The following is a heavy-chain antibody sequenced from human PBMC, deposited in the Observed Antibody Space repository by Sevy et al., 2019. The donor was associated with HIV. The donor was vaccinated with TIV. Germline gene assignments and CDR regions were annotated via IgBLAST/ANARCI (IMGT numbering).Heavy chain of an antibody. D-gene: IGHD5-18*01. Sequence: GGSLRLSCAASGFTVNSNYMTWVRQAPGKGLEGVSVIHSDDTTYHADSVKDRFTISRDNFKNTLYLHMSSLRAEDTAVYYCARGKSVYGYALNYWGQGTLVTVSS. V-gene: IGHV3-66*01. CDR2: IHSDDTT. J-gene: IGHJ4*02. CDR1: GFTVNSNY. CDR3: ARGKSVYGYALNY.